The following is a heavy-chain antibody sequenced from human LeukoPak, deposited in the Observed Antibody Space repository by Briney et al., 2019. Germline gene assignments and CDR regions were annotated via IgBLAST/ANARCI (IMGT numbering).Heavy chain of an antibody. CDR3: ARDRDTLNYYYYYMDV. D-gene: IGHD2-2*02. V-gene: IGHV1-2*02. J-gene: IGHJ6*03. Sequence: ASVKVSCKASGYTFTGSYMHWVRQAPGQGLEWMGWINPNSGGTNYQGRVTMTRDTSISTAYMELSRLRSDDTAVYYCARDRDTLNYYYYYMDVWGKGTTVTVSS. CDR1: GYTFTGSY. CDR2: INPNSGGT.